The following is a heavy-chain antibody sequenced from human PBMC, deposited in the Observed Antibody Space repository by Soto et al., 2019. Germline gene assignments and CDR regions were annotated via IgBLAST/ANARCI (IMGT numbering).Heavy chain of an antibody. J-gene: IGHJ4*02. CDR2: ISGGSSVT. CDR3: AKVLSINYYYPFDF. V-gene: IGHV3-23*01. Sequence: PGGSLRLSCTASGFTFSDYAMAWVRQAPGKGLEWVSTISGGSSVTYYGDSVKGRFTISRDNAKKTLFLQLNRLSAEDTATYYCAKVLSINYYYPFDFWGQGTQVTVSS. D-gene: IGHD3-10*01. CDR1: GFTFSDYA.